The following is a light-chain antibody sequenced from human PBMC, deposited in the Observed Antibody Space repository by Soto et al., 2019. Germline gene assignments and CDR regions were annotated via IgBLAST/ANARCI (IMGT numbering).Light chain of an antibody. CDR3: SSYALRTYVI. CDR1: SSDIGVYDY. V-gene: IGLV2-11*01. J-gene: IGLJ2*01. Sequence: QSALTQPRSVSGSPGQSVTIPCTGTSSDIGVYDYVSWYQQHPGKAPKLMIYDVVKRPSGVPDRFSGSKSGNTASLTISGLQAEDEADYYCSSYALRTYVIFGGGTKLTVL. CDR2: DVV.